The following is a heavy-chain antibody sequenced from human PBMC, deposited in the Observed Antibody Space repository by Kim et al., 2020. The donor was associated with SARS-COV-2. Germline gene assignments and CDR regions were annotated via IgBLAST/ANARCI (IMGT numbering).Heavy chain of an antibody. V-gene: IGHV3-30*07. CDR3: ARATGYSGYDWEYYFDY. J-gene: IGHJ4*02. D-gene: IGHD5-12*01. Sequence: VKGRFTISRDNSKNTLYLQMNSLRAEDTAVYYCARATGYSGYDWEYYFDYWGQGTLVTVSS.